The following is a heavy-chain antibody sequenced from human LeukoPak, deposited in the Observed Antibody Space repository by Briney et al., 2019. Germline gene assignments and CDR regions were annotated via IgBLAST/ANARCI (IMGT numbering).Heavy chain of an antibody. D-gene: IGHD4/OR15-4a*01. CDR3: ARGRTMDGSTPPFEI. V-gene: IGHV1-2*02. CDR1: GYTFTNYY. CDR2: IDPNTGDT. Sequence: GASVKVSCKASGYTFTNYYMHWVRQAPGQGLEWMGWIDPNTGDTNYSQNIQGRATMTRDTSINTAYMEFTSLGSDDTAVYYCARGRTMDGSTPPFEIWGQGTIVTVSS. J-gene: IGHJ3*02.